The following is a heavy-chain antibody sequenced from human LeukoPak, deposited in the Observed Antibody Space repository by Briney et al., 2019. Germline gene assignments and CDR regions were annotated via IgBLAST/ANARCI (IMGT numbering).Heavy chain of an antibody. V-gene: IGHV1-8*01. Sequence: GASVKVSCKASGYTFTSYDINWVRQATGQGLEWMGCMNPNSGNTGYAQKFQGRVTMTRNTSISTAYMELSSLRSEDTAVYYCAGITMVRGVIDPDYYYGMDVWGQGTTVTVSS. CDR2: MNPNSGNT. D-gene: IGHD3-10*01. CDR1: GYTFTSYD. CDR3: AGITMVRGVIDPDYYYGMDV. J-gene: IGHJ6*02.